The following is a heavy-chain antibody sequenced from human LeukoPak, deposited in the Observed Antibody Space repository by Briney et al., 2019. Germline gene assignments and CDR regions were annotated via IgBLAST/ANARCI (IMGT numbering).Heavy chain of an antibody. D-gene: IGHD4-17*01. CDR3: ARAGLNGDVDY. Sequence: SETLSLTCAVYGGSFSGYYWSWIRQPPGKGLEWIGEINHSGSTNYNPSLKSRVTISVDTSKNQFSLKLGPVTAADTAVYYCARAGLNGDVDYWGQGTLVTVSS. CDR1: GGSFSGYY. CDR2: INHSGST. V-gene: IGHV4-34*01. J-gene: IGHJ4*02.